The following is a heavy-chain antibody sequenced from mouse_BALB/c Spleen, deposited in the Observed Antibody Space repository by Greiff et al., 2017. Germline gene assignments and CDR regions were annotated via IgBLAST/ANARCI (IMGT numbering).Heavy chain of an antibody. Sequence: EVQGVESGGGLVQPGGSRKLSCAASGFTFSSFGMHWVRQAPEKGLEWVAYISSGSSTIYYADTVKGRFTISRDNPKNTLFLQMTSLRSEDTAMYYCARGGDYDGYAMDYWGQGTSVTVSS. CDR3: ARGGDYDGYAMDY. V-gene: IGHV5-17*02. D-gene: IGHD2-4*01. CDR1: GFTFSSFG. CDR2: ISSGSSTI. J-gene: IGHJ4*01.